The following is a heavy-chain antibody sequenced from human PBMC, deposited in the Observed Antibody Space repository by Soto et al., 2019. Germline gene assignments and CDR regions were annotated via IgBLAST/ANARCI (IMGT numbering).Heavy chain of an antibody. J-gene: IGHJ4*02. D-gene: IGHD4-17*01. CDR2: IYYSGST. CDR3: ASPPDYGDFLEFDY. V-gene: IGHV4-61*01. Sequence: PSETLSLTCTVSGGSVSSGSYYWSWIRQPPGKGLEWIGYIYYSGSTNYNPSLKSRVTISVDTSKNQFSLKLSPVTAADTAVYYCASPPDYGDFLEFDYWGQGTLVTVSS. CDR1: GGSVSSGSYY.